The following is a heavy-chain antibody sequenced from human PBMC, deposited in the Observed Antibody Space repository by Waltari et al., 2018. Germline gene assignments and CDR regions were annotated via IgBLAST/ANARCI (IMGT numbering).Heavy chain of an antibody. CDR3: ATDLPRNYYYGMDV. CDR1: GYTLTELS. Sequence: QVQLVQSGAEVKKPGASVKVSCKVSGYTLTELSMHWVRQAPGKGLEWMGGCDPEDGETIYAQKCQGRVTMTEDTSTDTAYMELSSLRSEDTAVYYCATDLPRNYYYGMDVWGQGTTVTVSS. V-gene: IGHV1-24*01. CDR2: CDPEDGET. J-gene: IGHJ6*02.